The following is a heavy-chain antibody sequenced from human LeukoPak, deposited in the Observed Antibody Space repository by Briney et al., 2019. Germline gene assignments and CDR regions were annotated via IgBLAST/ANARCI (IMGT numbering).Heavy chain of an antibody. CDR2: INHSGST. CDR1: GGSFSGYY. J-gene: IGHJ4*02. V-gene: IGHV4-34*01. Sequence: SETLSLTCAVYGGSFSGYYWSWIRQPPGKGLEWIGEINHSGSTNYSPSLKSRVTISVDTSKNQFSLKLSSVTAADTAVYYCARASGGSGSYPLDYWGQGTLVTVSS. CDR3: ARASGGSGSYPLDY. D-gene: IGHD3-10*01.